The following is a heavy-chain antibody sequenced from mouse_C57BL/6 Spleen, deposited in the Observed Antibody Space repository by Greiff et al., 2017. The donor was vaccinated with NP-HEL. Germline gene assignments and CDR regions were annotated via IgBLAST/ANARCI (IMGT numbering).Heavy chain of an antibody. CDR1: GYTFTSYW. D-gene: IGHD1-1*01. CDR3: ARNTYYYGSSYDYAMDY. J-gene: IGHJ4*01. Sequence: VQRVESGAELAKPGASVKLSCKASGYTFTSYWMHWVKQRPGQGLEWIGYINPSSGYTKYNQKFKDKATLTADKSSSTAYMQLSSLTYEDSAVYYCARNTYYYGSSYDYAMDYWGQGTSVTVSS. V-gene: IGHV1-7*01. CDR2: INPSSGYT.